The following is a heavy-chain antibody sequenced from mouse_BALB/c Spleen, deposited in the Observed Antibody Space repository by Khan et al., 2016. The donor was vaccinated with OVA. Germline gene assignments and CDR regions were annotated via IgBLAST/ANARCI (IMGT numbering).Heavy chain of an antibody. CDR1: GFSLTTYG. CDR2: IWGDGST. J-gene: IGHJ3*01. Sequence: QVQLKESGPGLVAPSQSLSITCTVSGFSLTTYGISWVRQPPGKGLEWLGVIWGDGSTNYHSALRSRLSISKDNSKSQVILKLNSLQTDDTATYDCAKDTSGFWFAYWGQGTLVTVSA. CDR3: AKDTSGFWFAY. V-gene: IGHV2-3*01. D-gene: IGHD3-2*01.